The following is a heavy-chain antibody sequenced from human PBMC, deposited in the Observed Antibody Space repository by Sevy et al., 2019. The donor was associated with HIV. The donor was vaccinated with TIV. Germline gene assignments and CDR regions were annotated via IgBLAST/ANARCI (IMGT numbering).Heavy chain of an antibody. D-gene: IGHD5-12*01. CDR1: GFTFSTYD. CDR2: IWYDGTNK. CDR3: VRYRDGYNYDY. J-gene: IGHJ4*02. Sequence: GGSLRLSCAASGFTFSTYDMHWVRQAPGKGLEWVALIWYDGTNKYYADSVKGRFTISRDNSKNTLSLQMNSLRAEDTAVYYCVRYRDGYNYDYWGQRTLVTVSS. V-gene: IGHV3-33*01.